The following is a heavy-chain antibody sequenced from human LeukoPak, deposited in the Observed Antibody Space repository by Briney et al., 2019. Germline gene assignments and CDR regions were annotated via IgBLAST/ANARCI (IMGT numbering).Heavy chain of an antibody. CDR2: IYYSGST. Sequence: SETLSLTCTVSGGSISSSSYYWGWIRQPPGKGLEWIGSIYYSGSTYYNPSLKSRVTISVDTSKNQFSLKLSSVTAADTAVYYCARGRSGFGYSGYDHQANFDYWGQGTLVTVSS. V-gene: IGHV4-39*07. D-gene: IGHD5-12*01. CDR3: ARGRSGFGYSGYDHQANFDY. J-gene: IGHJ4*02. CDR1: GGSISSSSYY.